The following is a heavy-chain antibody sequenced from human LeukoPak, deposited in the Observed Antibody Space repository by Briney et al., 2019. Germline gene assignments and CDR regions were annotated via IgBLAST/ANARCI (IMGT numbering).Heavy chain of an antibody. V-gene: IGHV4-39*07. J-gene: IGHJ4*02. Sequence: SETLSLTCTVSGGSINSGSYFWGWIRQPPGKGLEWIGSIYYSGSTHYNSSLKSRVTISSDTSRNQFSLKLSSVTAADTAVYYCTRDLGNWDIDYWGQGTLVTVSS. D-gene: IGHD7-27*01. CDR1: GGSINSGSYF. CDR3: TRDLGNWDIDY. CDR2: IYYSGST.